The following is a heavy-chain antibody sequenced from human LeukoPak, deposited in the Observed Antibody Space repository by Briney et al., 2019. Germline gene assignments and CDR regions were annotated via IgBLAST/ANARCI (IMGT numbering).Heavy chain of an antibody. J-gene: IGHJ4*02. V-gene: IGHV3-23*01. CDR1: GFTFSNYA. CDR2: ISGSGGTT. CDR3: AKDYFSAAAGNDN. Sequence: PGGSLRLSCAASGFTFSNYAMSWVRQAPGRGLEWVSTISGSGGTTYYADSVKGRFTISRDNSKNTLYLQLNSLRAEDTAVYYRAKDYFSAAAGNDNWGQGALVTVSS. D-gene: IGHD6-13*01.